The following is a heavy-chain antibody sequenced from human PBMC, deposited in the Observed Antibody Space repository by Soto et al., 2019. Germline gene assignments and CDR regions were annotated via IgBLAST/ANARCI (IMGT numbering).Heavy chain of an antibody. Sequence: PSETLSLTCTVSGGSVNSGSYYWSWIRQPPGKGLEWLGYIYYSGGTNYNPSLKSRVTISLDKSKSQFSLRLISVTAADTAVYYCTREQSDDNYFDPWGQGTLVTVSS. J-gene: IGHJ5*02. D-gene: IGHD6-19*01. V-gene: IGHV4-61*01. CDR1: GGSVNSGSYY. CDR2: IYYSGGT. CDR3: TREQSDDNYFDP.